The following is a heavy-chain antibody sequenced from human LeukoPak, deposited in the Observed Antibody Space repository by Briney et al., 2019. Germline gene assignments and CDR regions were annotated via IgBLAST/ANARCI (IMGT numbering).Heavy chain of an antibody. CDR1: GYTFISYD. V-gene: IGHV1-8*01. CDR3: ARKIASTRLGVRYYYMDV. J-gene: IGHJ6*03. D-gene: IGHD2-2*01. CDR2: MNPKSGST. Sequence: GASVKVSCKASGYTFISYDIVWLRQATGQGLEWMGYMNPKSGSTDYIQNFQGRVTMTRDTSITTAYMELSGLRSEDTAVYYCARKIASTRLGVRYYYMDVWGEGTTVTISS.